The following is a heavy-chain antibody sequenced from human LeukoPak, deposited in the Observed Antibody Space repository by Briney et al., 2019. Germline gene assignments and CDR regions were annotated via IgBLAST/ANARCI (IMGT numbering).Heavy chain of an antibody. Sequence: PGGSLRLSCAASGFTFSTYAMTWVRQAPGKGLEWVSAISGSGGSTYYADSVKGRFTISRGNSKNTLYLQLNSLRAEDTAVYYCAKGNPGGSYPSYYYSMDVWGQGTTVTVSS. V-gene: IGHV3-23*01. CDR2: ISGSGGST. J-gene: IGHJ6*01. D-gene: IGHD1-26*01. CDR3: AKGNPGGSYPSYYYSMDV. CDR1: GFTFSTYA.